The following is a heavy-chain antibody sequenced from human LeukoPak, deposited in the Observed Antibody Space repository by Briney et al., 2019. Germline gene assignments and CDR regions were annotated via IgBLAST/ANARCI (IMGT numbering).Heavy chain of an antibody. J-gene: IGHJ4*02. Sequence: ASVKVSCKASGGTFSSYAISWVRQAPGQGLEWMGRIIPILGIANYAQKFQGRVTITTDESTSTAYMELSSLRSEDTAVYYCARDSAASIASPPLFDYWGQGTLVTVSS. CDR3: ARDSAASIASPPLFDY. CDR2: IIPILGIA. D-gene: IGHD6-6*01. CDR1: GGTFSSYA. V-gene: IGHV1-69*04.